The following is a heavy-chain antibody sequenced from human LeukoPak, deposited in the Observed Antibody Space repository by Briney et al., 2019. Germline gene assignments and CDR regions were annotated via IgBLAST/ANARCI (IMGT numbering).Heavy chain of an antibody. CDR2: ISPSGGST. Sequence: ASVKVSCKASGYTFTSYYMHWVRQAPGQGLEWMGIISPSGGSTSCAQKFQGRVTMTRDTSTSTVYMELSSLRSEDTAVYYCAREPYLQYYGMDVWGQGTTVTVSS. D-gene: IGHD1-26*01. J-gene: IGHJ6*02. CDR3: AREPYLQYYGMDV. V-gene: IGHV1-46*01. CDR1: GYTFTSYY.